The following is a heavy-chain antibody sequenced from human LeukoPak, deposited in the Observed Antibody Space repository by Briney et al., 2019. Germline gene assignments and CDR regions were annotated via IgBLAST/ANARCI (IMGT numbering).Heavy chain of an antibody. CDR1: GYTFTSYG. CDR2: ISAYNDNT. CDR3: ARASPLPVVPEY. J-gene: IGHJ4*02. D-gene: IGHD2-15*01. V-gene: IGHV1-18*01. Sequence: ASVKVSCKASGYTFTSYGISWVRQAPGQGLEWMGWISAYNDNTNYAQKFQGRVTMTRDTSTSTVYMELSSLRSEDTAVYYCARASPLPVVPEYWGQGTLVTVSS.